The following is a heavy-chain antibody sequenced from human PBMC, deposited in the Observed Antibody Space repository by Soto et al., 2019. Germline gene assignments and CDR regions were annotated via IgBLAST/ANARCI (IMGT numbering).Heavy chain of an antibody. CDR2: ISARGGSS. D-gene: IGHD5-12*01. V-gene: IGHV3-23*01. CDR3: AKGSIEYSASVDN. CDR1: GFSFNSYD. J-gene: IGHJ4*02. Sequence: EVHLLESGGGLVQPGGSLRLSCAASGFSFNSYDMVWVRQAPGKGLEWVSVISARGGSSYFADSVKGRFTISRDNSKNVLSLEMNSLRAEDTAIYFCAKGSIEYSASVDNWGQGTLVLVSS.